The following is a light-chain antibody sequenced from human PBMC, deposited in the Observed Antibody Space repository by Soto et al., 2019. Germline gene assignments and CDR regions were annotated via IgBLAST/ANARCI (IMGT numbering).Light chain of an antibody. V-gene: IGKV3-11*01. Sequence: EIVLTQSPATLSLSPGERATLSCRASQSISSHLAWYQQKPGQAPRLLIYGASNRATGIPARFSGSGSGTDFTLTISSIEPEDLAVYYCQQRINWPLTFGGGTKVEIK. CDR1: QSISSH. CDR2: GAS. J-gene: IGKJ4*01. CDR3: QQRINWPLT.